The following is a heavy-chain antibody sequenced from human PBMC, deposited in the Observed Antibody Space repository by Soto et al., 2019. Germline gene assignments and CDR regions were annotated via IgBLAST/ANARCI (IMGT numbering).Heavy chain of an antibody. CDR1: GFTFSSYG. CDR3: ARDPYYYGSGSSFDY. V-gene: IGHV3-33*01. J-gene: IGHJ4*02. CDR2: IWYDGSNK. Sequence: GGSQRLSCAASGFTFSSYGMHWVRQAPGKGLEWVAVIWYDGSNKSYAASVKGRFTISRDNSKNTLYLQMNSLRAEDTAVYYCARDPYYYGSGSSFDYWGQGTLVTVSS. D-gene: IGHD3-10*01.